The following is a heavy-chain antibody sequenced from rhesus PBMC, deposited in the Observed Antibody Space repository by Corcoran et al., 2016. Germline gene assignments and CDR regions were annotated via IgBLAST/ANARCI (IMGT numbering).Heavy chain of an antibody. D-gene: IGHD5-12*01. CDR1: GFTSGDYG. CDR2: IIKTSKTV. CDR3: TREGISYIGYTEPNFDY. Sequence: DVQLVESGGGLVQPGGSLRPSCAASGFTSGDYGMHWVRQVPGKGLEWVSSIIKTSKTVYYADAVKGRFTVSRDNAKNALSLQMSSLRAEDTAVYYCTREGISYIGYTEPNFDYWGQGVLVTVSS. V-gene: IGHV3-183*02. J-gene: IGHJ4*01.